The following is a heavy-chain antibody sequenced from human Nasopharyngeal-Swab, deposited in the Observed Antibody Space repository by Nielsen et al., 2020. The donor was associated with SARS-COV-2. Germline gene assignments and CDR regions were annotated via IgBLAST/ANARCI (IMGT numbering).Heavy chain of an antibody. CDR3: ARDPTVAGTEDFDY. CDR2: ISSSSSYI. V-gene: IGHV3-21*01. CDR1: GFTFSSYS. Sequence: GESLKISCAASGFTFSSYSMNWVRQAPGKGLEWVSSISSSSSYIYYADSVKGRFTISRDNAKNSLYLQMNSLRAEDTAVYYCARDPTVAGTEDFDYWGQGTLVTVSS. J-gene: IGHJ4*02. D-gene: IGHD6-19*01.